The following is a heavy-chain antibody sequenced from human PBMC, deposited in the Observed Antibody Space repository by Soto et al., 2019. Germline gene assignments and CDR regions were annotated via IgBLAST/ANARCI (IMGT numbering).Heavy chain of an antibody. CDR2: ITPGGGTT. CDR3: AKRLSYSSSWYYFDY. Sequence: GGSLRLSCAASGFTFSSFAISWVRQAPGKGLEWVSSITPGGGTTYHADSVKGRFTISRDNSKTTLYLQMNSLRAEDTAVYYCAKRLSYSSSWYYFDYWGRGTLVTVSS. J-gene: IGHJ4*02. V-gene: IGHV3-23*01. CDR1: GFTFSSFA. D-gene: IGHD6-13*01.